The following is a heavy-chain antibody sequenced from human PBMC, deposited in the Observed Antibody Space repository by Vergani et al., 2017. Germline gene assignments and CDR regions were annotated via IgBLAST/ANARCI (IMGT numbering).Heavy chain of an antibody. CDR1: GGSISSYY. CDR2: INHSGST. D-gene: IGHD6-6*01. J-gene: IGHJ4*02. V-gene: IGHV4-59*01. Sequence: QVQLQESGPGLVKPSETLSLTCTVSGGSISSYYWSWIRQPPGKGLEWIGEINHSGSTNYNPSLKSRVTISVDTSKNQFSLKLSSVTAADTAVYYCARESPSGSSFATFDYWGQGTLVTVSS. CDR3: ARESPSGSSFATFDY.